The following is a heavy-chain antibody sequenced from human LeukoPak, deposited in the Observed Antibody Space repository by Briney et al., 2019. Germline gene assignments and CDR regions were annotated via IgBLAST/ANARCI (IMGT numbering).Heavy chain of an antibody. CDR3: ARPYSSGWYGDFDY. CDR1: GFTFSDYY. V-gene: IGHV3-30-3*01. Sequence: GGSLRLSCAASGFTFSDYYMSWISQAPGKGLEWVAVISYDGSNKYYADSVKGRFTISRDNSKNTLYLQMNSLRPEDTAVYYCARPYSSGWYGDFDYWGQGTLVTVSS. CDR2: ISYDGSNK. D-gene: IGHD6-19*01. J-gene: IGHJ4*02.